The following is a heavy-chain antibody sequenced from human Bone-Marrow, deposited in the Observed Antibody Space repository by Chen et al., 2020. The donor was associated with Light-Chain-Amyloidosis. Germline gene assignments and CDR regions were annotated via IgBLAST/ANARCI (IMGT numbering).Heavy chain of an antibody. J-gene: IGHJ4*02. Sequence: QVQLVESGGGVVQPGGSLRLSCASSGFSLSNYGIHWVRQAPGKGLEWVAVFWSDGSQKYCADSVKGRFTVSRDISKNSLYLQMSSLRAEDTAIYYCARDADTSSHYSHFYYWGQGAQVTVSS. CDR2: FWSDGSQK. CDR3: ARDADTSSHYSHFYY. D-gene: IGHD3-22*01. V-gene: IGHV3-33*01. CDR1: GFSLSNYG.